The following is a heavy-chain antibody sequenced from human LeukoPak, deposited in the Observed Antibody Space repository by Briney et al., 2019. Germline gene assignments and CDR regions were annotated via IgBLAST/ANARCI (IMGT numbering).Heavy chain of an antibody. CDR3: AKWNSYQFDD. CDR1: GFIFSNYG. CDR2: IRYDGSTK. D-gene: IGHD1/OR15-1a*01. J-gene: IGHJ4*02. Sequence: GGSLRLSCAASGFIFSNYGMHWVRQPPGKGLEWVAFIRYDGSTKYYANSVKGRFTISRDNSKNTLFLQMNSLRDEDTAVYYCAKWNSYQFDDWGQGTLVTVSS. V-gene: IGHV3-30*02.